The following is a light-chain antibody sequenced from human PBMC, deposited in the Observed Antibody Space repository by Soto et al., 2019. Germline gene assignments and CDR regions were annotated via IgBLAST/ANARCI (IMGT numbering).Light chain of an antibody. Sequence: QSALTQPASVSGSPGQSITIFCTGTSSDVGGYNYASWYQQHPGTAPKLMIYDVSNRPSGVSNRFSGSKSGSTASLTISGLQAEDEADYYCSSYTSSSTYVFGTGTKLTVL. CDR3: SSYTSSSTYV. CDR2: DVS. J-gene: IGLJ1*01. CDR1: SSDVGGYNY. V-gene: IGLV2-14*01.